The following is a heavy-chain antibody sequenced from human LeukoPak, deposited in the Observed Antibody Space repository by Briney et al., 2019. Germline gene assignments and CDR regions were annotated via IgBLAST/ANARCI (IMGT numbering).Heavy chain of an antibody. CDR1: GFTFDDYA. Sequence: PGGSLRLSCAASGFTFDDYAMHWVRQAPGKGLEWVSGISWNSGSIGYADSVKGRFTISRDNAKNSLYLQMNSLRAEDTALYYCAKSERWELLGFGFDYWGQGTLVTVSS. CDR2: ISWNSGSI. J-gene: IGHJ4*02. V-gene: IGHV3-9*01. CDR3: AKSERWELLGFGFDY. D-gene: IGHD1-26*01.